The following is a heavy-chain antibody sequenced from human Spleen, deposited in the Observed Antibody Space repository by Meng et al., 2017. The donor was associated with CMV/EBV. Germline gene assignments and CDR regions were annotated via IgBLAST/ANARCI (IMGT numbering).Heavy chain of an antibody. J-gene: IGHJ6*02. CDR3: AKDTRTGGVALRPTGYGMDV. V-gene: IGHV3-23*03. D-gene: IGHD6-6*01. Sequence: GESLKISCTASGFTFDSYAMSWVRQAPGKGLEWVSVIYSGGSSTSYADPVKGRFTISRDNSKNTLFLQMNSLRAGDTAVYYCAKDTRTGGVALRPTGYGMDVWGQGTTVTVSS. CDR2: IYSGGSST. CDR1: GFTFDSYA.